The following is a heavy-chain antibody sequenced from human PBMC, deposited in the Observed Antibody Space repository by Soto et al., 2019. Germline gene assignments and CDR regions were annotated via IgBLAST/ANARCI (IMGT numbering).Heavy chain of an antibody. CDR1: GFTVKNYQ. V-gene: IGHV3-53*01. Sequence: GGSLRLSCAASGFTVKNYQMNWVRQAPGKGLEWVSVIYSGGVTYYPDSVEGRFTIIRDTSRNSVYLQMNSLRADDTAIYYCARDSSTTGYYGLDVWGQGTTVTVSS. J-gene: IGHJ6*02. CDR2: IYSGGVT. CDR3: ARDSSTTGYYGLDV.